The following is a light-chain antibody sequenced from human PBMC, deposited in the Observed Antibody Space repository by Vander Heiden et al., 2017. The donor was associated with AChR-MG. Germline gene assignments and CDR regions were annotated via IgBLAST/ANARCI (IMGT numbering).Light chain of an antibody. CDR3: QSADSSGTVV. CDR2: KDD. V-gene: IGLV3-25*03. J-gene: IGLJ2*01. Sequence: SYELTQPPSVSVSPGQTARSTCSGAALPRQDADWDHQKPGQAPMLVIYKDDKRPSGIPGRFSGSTSGTTVTLTISGVKAEDEADYYCQSADSSGTVVFGGGTKLTVL. CDR1: ALPRQD.